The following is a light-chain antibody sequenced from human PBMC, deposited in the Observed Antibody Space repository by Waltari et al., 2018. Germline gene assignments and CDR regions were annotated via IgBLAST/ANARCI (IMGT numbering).Light chain of an antibody. CDR1: QNIFTS. V-gene: IGKV6-21*01. J-gene: IGKJ5*01. CDR2: YAS. CDR3: HQSRTCPIT. Sequence: EVVLTQSPDFQSVTPKEKVTITCRASQNIFTSLHWYQQKPCQSPKLLITYASQSFSGVPSRFSGSGSGTDFTLTLNGLEAEDAATYYCHQSRTCPITFGQGTRLEIK.